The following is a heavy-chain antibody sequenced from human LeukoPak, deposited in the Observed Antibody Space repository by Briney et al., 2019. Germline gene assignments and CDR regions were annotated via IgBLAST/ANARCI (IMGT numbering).Heavy chain of an antibody. Sequence: GESLKISCKGSGYSFTSYWIGWVRQMPGKGLEWMGIIYPGDSDTRYSPSFQGQVTISADRSISTAYLQWSSLKASDTAMYYCARRYSSSWYDVDYWGQGTLVTVSS. CDR2: IYPGDSDT. CDR1: GYSFTSYW. CDR3: ARRYSSSWYDVDY. V-gene: IGHV5-51*01. J-gene: IGHJ4*02. D-gene: IGHD6-13*01.